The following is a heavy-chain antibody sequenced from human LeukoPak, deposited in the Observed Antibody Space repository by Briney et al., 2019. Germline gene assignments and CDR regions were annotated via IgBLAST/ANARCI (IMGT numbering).Heavy chain of an antibody. Sequence: GGSLRLSCAASGFTFDNFATHWVRQPPGKGLEWVSLISADGDNTKNADSVKGRFTISRDNSKNSLDLQMSSLRSEDTAVYYCAKDAVGTAAGYYIDNWGQGGLASVSP. CDR1: GFTFDNFA. V-gene: IGHV3-43*02. J-gene: IGHJ4*02. CDR3: AKDAVGTAAGYYIDN. D-gene: IGHD6-13*01. CDR2: ISADGDNT.